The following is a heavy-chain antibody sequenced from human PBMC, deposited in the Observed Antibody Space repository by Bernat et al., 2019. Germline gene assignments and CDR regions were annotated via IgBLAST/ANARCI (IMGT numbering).Heavy chain of an antibody. J-gene: IGHJ4*02. V-gene: IGHV3-21*01. CDR1: GFTFGSQS. CDR3: ARGQSAIIVGVTIDY. CDR2: ISSSGRYM. D-gene: IGHD1-26*01. Sequence: EAQLVESGGGLVKPGGSLRLSCVDSGFTFGSQSMHWVRQAPGKGLEWVASISSSGRYMYYADSLKGRITISRDNAKNSVSLQMDTLRVEDTAVYYCARGQSAIIVGVTIDYWGQGTLVTVSS.